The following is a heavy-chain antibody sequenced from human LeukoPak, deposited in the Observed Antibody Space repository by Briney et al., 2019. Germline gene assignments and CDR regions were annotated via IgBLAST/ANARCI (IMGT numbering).Heavy chain of an antibody. CDR3: AIFGARIGVGWFDP. Sequence: SETLSLTCTVSGASISSYYWSWIRQPAGKGLEWIGRIYTSGSTNYNPSLKSRVTMSVDTSKNQFSLKLSSVTAAATAVYYCAIFGARIGVGWFDPWGQGTLVTVSS. CDR2: IYTSGST. V-gene: IGHV4-4*07. D-gene: IGHD3-3*01. J-gene: IGHJ5*02. CDR1: GASISSYY.